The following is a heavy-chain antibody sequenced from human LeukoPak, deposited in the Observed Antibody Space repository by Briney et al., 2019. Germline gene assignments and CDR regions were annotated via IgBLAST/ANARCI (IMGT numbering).Heavy chain of an antibody. CDR2: INWNGGGT. J-gene: IGHJ6*02. V-gene: IGHV3-9*01. CDR1: GFTFKDYG. Sequence: GRSLRFSCAATGFTFKDYGMHWVRQPPGKGLEWVSSINWNGGGTDYADSVKGRFTISRDNAKNSLYLQLSSLRPEDTALYYCAKHMRATNTYSFFGLDVWGQGTTVTVSS. CDR3: AKHMRATNTYSFFGLDV. D-gene: IGHD1-26*01.